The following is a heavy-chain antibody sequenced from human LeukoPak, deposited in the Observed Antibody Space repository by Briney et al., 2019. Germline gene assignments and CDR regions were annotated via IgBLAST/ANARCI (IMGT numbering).Heavy chain of an antibody. CDR3: AKVGKLVPAALRNYFDY. CDR1: GFTFSSYE. J-gene: IGHJ4*02. D-gene: IGHD2-2*01. Sequence: GGSLRLSCAASGFTFSSYEMNWVRQAPGKGLEWVSYISSSGSTIYYADSVKGRFTISRDNSKSTLYLQMNSLRAEDTAVYYCAKVGKLVPAALRNYFDYWGQGTLVTVSS. CDR2: ISSSGSTI. V-gene: IGHV3-48*03.